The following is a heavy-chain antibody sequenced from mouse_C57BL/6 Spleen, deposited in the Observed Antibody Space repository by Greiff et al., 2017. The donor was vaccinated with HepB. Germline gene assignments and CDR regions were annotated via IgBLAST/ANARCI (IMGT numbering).Heavy chain of an antibody. CDR1: GFTFSDYG. Sequence: EVKLEESGGGLVKPGGSLKLSCAASGFTFSDYGMHWVRQAPEKGLEWVAYISSGSSTIYYADTVKGRFTTSRDNAKNTLFLQMTSLRSEDTAMYYCARPYDYDVGYYAMDYWGQGTSVTVSS. CDR2: ISSGSSTI. V-gene: IGHV5-17*01. CDR3: ARPYDYDVGYYAMDY. J-gene: IGHJ4*01. D-gene: IGHD2-4*01.